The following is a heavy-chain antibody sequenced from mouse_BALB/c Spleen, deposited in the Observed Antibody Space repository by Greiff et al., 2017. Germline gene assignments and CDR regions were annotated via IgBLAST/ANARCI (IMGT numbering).Heavy chain of an antibody. CDR1: GYSITSDYA. D-gene: IGHD1-1*01. J-gene: IGHJ1*01. Sequence: DVKLQESGPGLVKPSQSLSLTCTVTGYSITSDYAWNWIRQFPGNKLEWMGYISYSGSTSYNPSLKSRISITRDTSKNQFFLQLNSVTTEDTATYYCARWGYGSSYVRGYFDVWGAGTTVTVSS. CDR2: ISYSGST. V-gene: IGHV3-2*02. CDR3: ARWGYGSSYVRGYFDV.